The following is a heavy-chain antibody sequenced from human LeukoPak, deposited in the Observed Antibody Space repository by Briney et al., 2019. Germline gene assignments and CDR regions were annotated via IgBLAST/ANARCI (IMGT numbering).Heavy chain of an antibody. J-gene: IGHJ4*02. CDR3: AKDRKRYCSSTSCYAEDY. CDR2: ISGSGGST. D-gene: IGHD2-2*01. Sequence: AGGSLRLSCAASGFTFSSYAMSWVRQAPGKGLEWVSAISGSGGSTYCADSVKGRFTISRDNSKNTLYLQMNSLRAEDTAVYYYAKDRKRYCSSTSCYAEDYWGQGTLVTVSS. V-gene: IGHV3-23*01. CDR1: GFTFSSYA.